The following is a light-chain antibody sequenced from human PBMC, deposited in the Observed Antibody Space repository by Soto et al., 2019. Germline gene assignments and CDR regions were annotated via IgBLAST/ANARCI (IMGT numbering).Light chain of an antibody. CDR3: QQSYSTLIT. CDR1: PRISSQ. Sequence: IQLPQPPASQSASVADSVTITSRATPRISSQLNWYQLKPGKAPKLLIYAASSLQSGVPSRFSVSVSGTDFTLTISSRQPEDFVTYYCQQSYSTLITFGQGTRLEIK. J-gene: IGKJ5*01. V-gene: IGKV1-39*01. CDR2: AAS.